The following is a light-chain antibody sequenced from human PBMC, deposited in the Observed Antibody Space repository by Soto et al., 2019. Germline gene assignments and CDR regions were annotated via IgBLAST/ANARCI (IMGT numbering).Light chain of an antibody. CDR1: QTITTY. CDR3: QQSHSTPWT. CDR2: GAS. V-gene: IGKV1-39*01. Sequence: DIQMTQSPSPLSASVGDRLTITCRASQTITTYLNWYQQKPGKAPQLLIYGASTLQSGVPSRFTGSGSGTDFTLTISSLQPEDFATYHCQQSHSTPWTFGQGTKVEIK. J-gene: IGKJ1*01.